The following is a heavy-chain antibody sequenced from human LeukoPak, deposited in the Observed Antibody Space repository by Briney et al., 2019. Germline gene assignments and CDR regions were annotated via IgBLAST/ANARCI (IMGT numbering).Heavy chain of an antibody. V-gene: IGHV3-21*01. CDR1: GFTFSSYS. CDR2: ISSSSSYI. J-gene: IGHJ4*02. D-gene: IGHD1-26*01. Sequence: GGSLRLSCAASGFTFSSYSMNWVRQAPGKGLEWVSSISSSSSYIYYADSVKGRFTISRDNAKNSLYLQMNSLRAEDTAVYYCARDRVLLYYFDYWGQGTLVAVSS. CDR3: ARDRVLLYYFDY.